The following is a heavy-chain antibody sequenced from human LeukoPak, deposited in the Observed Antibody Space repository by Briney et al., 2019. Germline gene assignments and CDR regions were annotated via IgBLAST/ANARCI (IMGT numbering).Heavy chain of an antibody. D-gene: IGHD6-19*01. Sequence: SETLSLTCAVYGGSFSGYYWSWIRQPPGKGLEWIGEINHSGSTNYNPSLKSRVTISVDTSKSQFSLKLSSVTAADTAVYYCARPHGAVAGTEDYFDYWGQGTLVTVSS. CDR3: ARPHGAVAGTEDYFDY. V-gene: IGHV4-34*01. CDR2: INHSGST. CDR1: GGSFSGYY. J-gene: IGHJ4*02.